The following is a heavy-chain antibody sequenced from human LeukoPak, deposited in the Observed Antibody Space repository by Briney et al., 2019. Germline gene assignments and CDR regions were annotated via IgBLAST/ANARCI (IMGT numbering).Heavy chain of an antibody. D-gene: IGHD1-26*01. J-gene: IGHJ4*02. CDR1: GYTFTSYD. CDR2: MNPNSGNT. CDR3: ARGIVGPRDFDY. V-gene: IGHV1-8*01. Sequence: ASVKVSCKASGYTFTSYDINWVRQATGQGLEWMGWMNPNSGNTGYAQKFQGRVTMTRNTSISTAYMELSSLRSEDTAVYYCARGIVGPRDFDYWGQGTLVTVSS.